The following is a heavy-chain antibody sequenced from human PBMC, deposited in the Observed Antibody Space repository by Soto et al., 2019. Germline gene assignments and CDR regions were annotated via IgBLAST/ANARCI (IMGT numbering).Heavy chain of an antibody. D-gene: IGHD4-17*01. CDR3: AKTAYGDYVSYYFDY. J-gene: IGHJ4*02. CDR1: GFTFSDYA. Sequence: GGSLRLSCAASGFTFSDYAMSWVRQAPGKGLEWVSGISVSGGSTYYADPVKGRFTVSRDNSKNTLSLHMNSLRAEDTAVYYCAKTAYGDYVSYYFDYWGQGTLVTVPQ. CDR2: ISVSGGST. V-gene: IGHV3-23*01.